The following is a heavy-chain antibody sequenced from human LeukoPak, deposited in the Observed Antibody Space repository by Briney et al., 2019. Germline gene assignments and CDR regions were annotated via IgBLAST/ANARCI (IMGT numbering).Heavy chain of an antibody. J-gene: IGHJ4*02. D-gene: IGHD1-26*01. CDR2: IYYSGST. V-gene: IGHV4-59*08. CDR3: ARHALVGATQYYFDY. CDR1: GGSISSYY. Sequence: SETLSLTCTVSGGSISSYYWSWIRRPPGKGLEWIGYIYYSGSTNYNPSLKSRVTISVDTSKNQFSLKLSSVTAADTAVYYCARHALVGATQYYFDYWGQGTLVTVSS.